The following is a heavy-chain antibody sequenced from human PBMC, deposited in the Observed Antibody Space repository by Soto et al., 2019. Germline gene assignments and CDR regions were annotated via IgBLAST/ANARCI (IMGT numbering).Heavy chain of an antibody. V-gene: IGHV1-8*01. CDR1: GYTFTSYD. CDR3: ARGRSGITIFGVVNLFDY. D-gene: IGHD3-3*01. J-gene: IGHJ4*02. CDR2: MNPNSGNT. Sequence: ASVKVSCKASGYTFTSYDINWVRQATGQGLEWMGWMNPNSGNTGYAQKFQGRVTMTRSTSISTAYMELSSLRSEDTAVYYCARGRSGITIFGVVNLFDYWGQGTLVTVSS.